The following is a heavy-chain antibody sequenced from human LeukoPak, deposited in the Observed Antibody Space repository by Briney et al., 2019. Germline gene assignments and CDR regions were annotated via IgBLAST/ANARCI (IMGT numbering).Heavy chain of an antibody. D-gene: IGHD3-10*01. CDR2: IYYSGST. CDR3: ARDREVYGSGSYFWWFDP. J-gene: IGHJ5*02. V-gene: IGHV4-59*12. CDR1: GGSISSYY. Sequence: SETLSLTCTVSGGSISSYYWSWIRQPPGKGLEWIGYIYYSGSTNYNPSLKSRVTISVDTSKNQFSLKLSSVTAADTAVYYCARDREVYGSGSYFWWFDPWGQGTLVTVSS.